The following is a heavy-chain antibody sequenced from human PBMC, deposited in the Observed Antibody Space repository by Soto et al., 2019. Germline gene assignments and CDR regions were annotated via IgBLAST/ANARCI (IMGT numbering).Heavy chain of an antibody. CDR2: IIPIFGTA. CDR3: ARDDVDTAMPYGMDV. V-gene: IGHV1-69*12. D-gene: IGHD5-18*01. Sequence: QVELVQSGAEVKKPGSSVKVSCKASGGTFSSYAISWVRQAPGQGLEWMGGIIPIFGTANYAQKFQGRVTITADESTSTVYMELSSLRSEDTAVYYCARDDVDTAMPYGMDVWGQGTTVTVSS. J-gene: IGHJ6*02. CDR1: GGTFSSYA.